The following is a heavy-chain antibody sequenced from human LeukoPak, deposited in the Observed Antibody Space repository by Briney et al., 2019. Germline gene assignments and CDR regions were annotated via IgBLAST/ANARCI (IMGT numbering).Heavy chain of an antibody. CDR3: TTYIITMETGEFDY. V-gene: IGHV3-15*01. D-gene: IGHD3-10*01. CDR2: IKSKTDGGTT. Sequence: PGGSLRLSCAASGFTFTNYWMSWVRQAPGKGLEWVGRIKSKTDGGTTDYAAPVKGRLTISRDDSKNTLYLQMNSLKTEDTAVYYCTTYIITMETGEFDYWGQGTLVTVSS. J-gene: IGHJ4*02. CDR1: GFTFTNYW.